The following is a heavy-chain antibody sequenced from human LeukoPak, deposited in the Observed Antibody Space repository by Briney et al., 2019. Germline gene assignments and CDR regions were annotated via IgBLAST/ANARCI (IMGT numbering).Heavy chain of an antibody. V-gene: IGHV6-1*01. CDR2: TFYRSKLYN. CDR1: GDSVSSNRAA. J-gene: IGHJ4*02. D-gene: IGHD1-7*01. Sequence: SQTLSLTCDISGDSVSSNRAAWNWIRQSPSRGLEWLGRTFYRSKLYNEYEVSLKSRLTINADTSKNHFSLQLNSVTPEDTAVYYCARSGGTAIGNYERATFDYWGQGTLVTVSS. CDR3: ARSGGTAIGNYERATFDY.